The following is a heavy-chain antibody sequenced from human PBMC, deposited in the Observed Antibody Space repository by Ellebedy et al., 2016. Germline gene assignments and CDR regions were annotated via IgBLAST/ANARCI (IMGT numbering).Heavy chain of an antibody. V-gene: IGHV1-18*01. Sequence: ASVKVSCKASGYTFTSYGISWVRQAPGQGLEWMGWISAYNGNTNYAQKLQGRVTMTTDTSTSTAYMELRSLRSDDTAVYYCARDSNSAEWFGDSGDYWGQGTLVTVSS. CDR3: ARDSNSAEWFGDSGDY. CDR2: ISAYNGNT. J-gene: IGHJ4*02. D-gene: IGHD3-10*01. CDR1: GYTFTSYG.